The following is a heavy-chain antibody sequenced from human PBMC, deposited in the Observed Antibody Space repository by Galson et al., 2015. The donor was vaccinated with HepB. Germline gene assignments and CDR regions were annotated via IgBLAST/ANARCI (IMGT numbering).Heavy chain of an antibody. CDR2: TYYRSQWYS. CDR3: ARAWTSRPSTRQTDHFDY. Sequence: CAISGDSVSTNIVAWNWIRQSPSRGLEWLGRTYYRSQWYSEYSASVRGRMTISPDTSENQFSLHLSSVTPEDTAIYFCARAWTSRPSTRQTDHFDYWGQGTLVTVSS. V-gene: IGHV6-1*01. J-gene: IGHJ4*02. CDR1: GDSVSTNIVA. D-gene: IGHD1-1*01.